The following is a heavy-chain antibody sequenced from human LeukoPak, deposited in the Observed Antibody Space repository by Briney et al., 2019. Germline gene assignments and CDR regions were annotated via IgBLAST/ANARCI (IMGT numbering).Heavy chain of an antibody. Sequence: PSETLSLTWTVSGGSISSYYWSWVRQPPGKGLEWIGYIYYSGSTNHNPSLKSRVTISVDTSENQFSLKLSSVTAADTAVYYCASGYSYGINDYWGQGTLVTVSS. J-gene: IGHJ4*02. CDR2: IYYSGST. V-gene: IGHV4-59*01. CDR3: ASGYSYGINDY. CDR1: GGSISSYY. D-gene: IGHD5-18*01.